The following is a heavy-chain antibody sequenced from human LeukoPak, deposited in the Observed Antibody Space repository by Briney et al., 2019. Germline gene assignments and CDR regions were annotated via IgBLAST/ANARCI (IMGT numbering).Heavy chain of an antibody. CDR3: ARATYSSNGWYESY. D-gene: IGHD6-19*01. J-gene: IGHJ4*02. V-gene: IGHV4-39*07. Sequence: PSETLSLTCTVSGGSISSSSYYWSWIRQPPGKGLEWIGEINHSGSTNYNPSLKSRVTISVDTSKNQFSLKLSSVTAADTAVYYCARATYSSNGWYESYWGQGTLVTVSS. CDR2: INHSGST. CDR1: GGSISSSSYY.